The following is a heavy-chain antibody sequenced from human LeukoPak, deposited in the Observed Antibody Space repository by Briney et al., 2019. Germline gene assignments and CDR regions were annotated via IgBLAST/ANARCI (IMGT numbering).Heavy chain of an antibody. CDR1: GFTFSIYG. Sequence: GSLRLSCAASGFTFSIYGMNWVRQAPGKGLGWVSYISSSGSTIYYADSVKGRFTISRDNAKNSLDLEMNSLRDEDTAVYYCARRMSSGSNPFDYWGQGTLVTVSS. J-gene: IGHJ4*02. CDR3: ARRMSSGSNPFDY. D-gene: IGHD1-26*01. CDR2: ISSSGSTI. V-gene: IGHV3-48*02.